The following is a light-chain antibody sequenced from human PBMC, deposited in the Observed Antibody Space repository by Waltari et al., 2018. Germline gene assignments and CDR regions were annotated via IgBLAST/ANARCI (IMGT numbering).Light chain of an antibody. CDR2: AAS. Sequence: DIQMTQSPSSLSASVGDRVTITCRASQSIINYLNEYQQKQGKEPEVLIYAASNLPSGVPSRFSGSASGTDFTLTISSLQPEDFASYCCQHTYGPPLTFGQGTKLEIK. CDR1: QSIINY. J-gene: IGKJ2*01. CDR3: QHTYGPPLT. V-gene: IGKV1-39*01.